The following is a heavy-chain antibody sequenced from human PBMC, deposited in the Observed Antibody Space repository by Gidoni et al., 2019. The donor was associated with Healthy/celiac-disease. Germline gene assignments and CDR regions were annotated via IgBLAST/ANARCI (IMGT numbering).Heavy chain of an antibody. D-gene: IGHD2-2*01. J-gene: IGHJ3*02. CDR1: GGTFSSYA. V-gene: IGHV1-69*06. Sequence: QVQLVQSGAEVKKPGSSVKVSCKASGGTFSSYAISWVRQAPGQGLEWMGGIIPIFGTANYAQKFQGRVTITADKSTSTAYMELSSLRSEDTAVYYCARRREGYCSSTSCQYAFDIWGQGTMVTVSS. CDR2: IIPIFGTA. CDR3: ARRREGYCSSTSCQYAFDI.